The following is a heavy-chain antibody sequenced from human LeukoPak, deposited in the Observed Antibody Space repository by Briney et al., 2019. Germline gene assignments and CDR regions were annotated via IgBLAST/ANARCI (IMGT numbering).Heavy chain of an antibody. CDR1: GVTFSSYA. D-gene: IGHD3-3*01. J-gene: IGHJ4*02. CDR3: AKAPYYDFWSVFDY. Sequence: GGSLRLSCAASGVTFSSYAMSWVRQAPGKGLEWVSAISGSGGSTYYADSVKGRFTISRDNSKNTLYLQMNSLIAEDTAVYYCAKAPYYDFWSVFDYWGQGTLVTVSS. CDR2: ISGSGGST. V-gene: IGHV3-23*01.